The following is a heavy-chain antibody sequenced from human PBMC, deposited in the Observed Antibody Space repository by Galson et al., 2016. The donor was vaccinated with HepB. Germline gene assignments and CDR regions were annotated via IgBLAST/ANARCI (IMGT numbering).Heavy chain of an antibody. V-gene: IGHV2-5*01. D-gene: IGHD3-10*01. CDR2: IYWNDGK. J-gene: IGHJ4*02. CDR3: AHFDFGSGSLGY. Sequence: PALVKPTQTLTLTCTLSGFSLSTLGGVGWIRQPPGKALEWLALIYWNDGKRYSPSLKSRLTITKDTSKNLVVLTMTDMDPVDTATYYCAHFDFGSGSLGYWGQGTLVAVSS. CDR1: GFSLSTLGG.